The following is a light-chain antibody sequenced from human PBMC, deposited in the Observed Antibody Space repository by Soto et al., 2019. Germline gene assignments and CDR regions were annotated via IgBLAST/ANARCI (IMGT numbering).Light chain of an antibody. CDR2: TAS. CDR3: QQYNIALSRT. V-gene: IGKV1-27*01. J-gene: IGKJ1*01. Sequence: IKITKSPSSLSASVGDRVTITCRASQGIANYLAWYQQKPGKVPKLLIYTASTLHSGVPSRFSCSGFGTDFTLSISSLQPADGATYYCQQYNIALSRTFGQGTKVEIK. CDR1: QGIANY.